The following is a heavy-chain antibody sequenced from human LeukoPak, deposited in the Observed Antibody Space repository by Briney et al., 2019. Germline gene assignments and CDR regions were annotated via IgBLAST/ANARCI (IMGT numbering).Heavy chain of an antibody. D-gene: IGHD2/OR15-2a*01. CDR1: GFTVSSNY. CDR2: IYSGGSK. J-gene: IGHJ3*02. CDR3: ARDNRITSDAFDI. Sequence: GGSLRLSCAASGFTVSSNYMSWVRQAPGKGLEWVSVIYSGGSKYYEDSVKGRFTISRDNSKNTPYLQMNSLRAEDTAVYYWARDNRITSDAFDIWGQGTMVTVSS. V-gene: IGHV3-53*01.